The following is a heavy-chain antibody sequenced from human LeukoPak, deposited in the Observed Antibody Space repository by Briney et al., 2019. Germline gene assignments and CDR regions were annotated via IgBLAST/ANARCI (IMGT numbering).Heavy chain of an antibody. J-gene: IGHJ4*02. CDR2: IRYDGSNR. CDR3: AKQKYKVVSSRFFDY. V-gene: IGHV3-30*02. D-gene: IGHD3-22*01. Sequence: GGSLRLSCVASGFTFSSYGMHWVRQAPGKGLEWVAFIRYDGSNRYYADSVKGRFTISRDNSKNTLYLQMNSLRAEDTAVYYCAKQKYKVVSSRFFDYWGQGTLVTVSS. CDR1: GFTFSSYG.